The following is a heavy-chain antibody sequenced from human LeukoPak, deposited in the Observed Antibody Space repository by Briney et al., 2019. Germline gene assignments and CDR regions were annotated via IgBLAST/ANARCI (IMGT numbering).Heavy chain of an antibody. J-gene: IGHJ4*02. CDR2: IKPDGSGK. V-gene: IGHV3-7*01. D-gene: IGHD3-10*01. Sequence: SGESLRLSCAASGFTFSNYWMTWIRQSPGKGLEWVAIIKPDGSGKYHVDSVKGRFTISRDNAKNSLYLQMSSLRAEDTAVYYCARGGHRQKEFWGQGTLVTVSS. CDR1: GFTFSNYW. CDR3: ARGGHRQKEF.